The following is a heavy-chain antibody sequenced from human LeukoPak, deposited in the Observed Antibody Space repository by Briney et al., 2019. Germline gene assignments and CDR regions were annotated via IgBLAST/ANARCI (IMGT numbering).Heavy chain of an antibody. Sequence: SQTLSLTCTVSGGSISSGGYYWSWIRQPPGEGLEWIGYIYHSGSTYYNPSLKSRVTISVDRSKNQFSLKLSSVTAADTAVYYCASRLGGGGGYYYYYYMDVWGKGTTVTVSS. CDR2: IYHSGST. CDR3: ASRLGGGGGYYYYYYMDV. J-gene: IGHJ6*03. D-gene: IGHD4-23*01. CDR1: GGSISSGGYY. V-gene: IGHV4-30-2*01.